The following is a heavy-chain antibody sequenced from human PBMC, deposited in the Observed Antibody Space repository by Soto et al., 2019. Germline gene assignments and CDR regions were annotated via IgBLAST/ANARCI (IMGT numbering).Heavy chain of an antibody. D-gene: IGHD4-17*01. CDR3: AKSTVQRDYYFDF. CDR1: GVTFCTYS. Sequence: PGGSLKLSCAASGVTFCTYSMNGARQAPGKGLEWVAVISYDGSNKYYADSVKGRSTISRDNSKNTLYLQMNSLRAEDTAVYYCAKSTVQRDYYFDFWGQGTLVTVSS. J-gene: IGHJ4*02. V-gene: IGHV3-30*18. CDR2: ISYDGSNK.